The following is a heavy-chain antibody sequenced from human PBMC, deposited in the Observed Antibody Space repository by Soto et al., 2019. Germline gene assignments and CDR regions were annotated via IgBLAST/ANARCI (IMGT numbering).Heavy chain of an antibody. CDR1: GFTVSSYS. CDR2: ISGSGGST. Sequence: PXGSLGLSCAASGFTVSSYSMSWVRQAPGKGLEWVSAISGSGGSTYYADSVKGRFTISRDNAKNTLYLQMNSLRAEDTAVYYCAPPITGTPGGRFDTRGQGTLVTVSS. D-gene: IGHD1-20*01. CDR3: APPITGTPGGRFDT. V-gene: IGHV3-23*01. J-gene: IGHJ5*02.